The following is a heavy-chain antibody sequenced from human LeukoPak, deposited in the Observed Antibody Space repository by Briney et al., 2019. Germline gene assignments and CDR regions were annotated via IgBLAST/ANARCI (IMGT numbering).Heavy chain of an antibody. Sequence: ASVKVSCKASGYTFTGYYMHWVRQAPGQGLELMGWINPNSGGTTYAQKFQGWVTMTRDTSISTTYMELSRLRSDDTAVYYCARGDSYGYFSFDYWGQGTLVTVSS. V-gene: IGHV1-2*04. D-gene: IGHD5-18*01. CDR3: ARGDSYGYFSFDY. CDR2: INPNSGGT. CDR1: GYTFTGYY. J-gene: IGHJ4*02.